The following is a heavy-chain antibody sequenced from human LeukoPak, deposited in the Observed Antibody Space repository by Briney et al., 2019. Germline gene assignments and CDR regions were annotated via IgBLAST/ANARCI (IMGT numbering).Heavy chain of an antibody. V-gene: IGHV3-21*01. CDR2: ISSSSSYI. J-gene: IGHJ6*02. Sequence: GGSLRLSCAASGFTFSSYSMNWVRQAPGKGLEWVSSISSSSSYIYYADSVKGRFTISRDNAKNSLYLQMNSLRAEDTAVYYCARAPYDSSGDDYYYGMDVWGQGTTVTVSS. CDR1: GFTFSSYS. D-gene: IGHD3-22*01. CDR3: ARAPYDSSGDDYYYGMDV.